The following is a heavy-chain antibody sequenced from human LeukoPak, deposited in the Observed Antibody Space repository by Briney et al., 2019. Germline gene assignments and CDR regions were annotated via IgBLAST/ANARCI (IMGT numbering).Heavy chain of an antibody. D-gene: IGHD6-19*01. Sequence: GGSLRLSCAASGFTFTTYWMSWVRQLPGKGLEWVANINQDGTEKYYVDSVKGRFTISRDNAKNSLYLQMNSLRAEDTAVYYCARDLFGAVAGSKGDYWGQGTLVTVSS. CDR2: INQDGTEK. V-gene: IGHV3-7*01. CDR3: ARDLFGAVAGSKGDY. J-gene: IGHJ4*02. CDR1: GFTFTTYW.